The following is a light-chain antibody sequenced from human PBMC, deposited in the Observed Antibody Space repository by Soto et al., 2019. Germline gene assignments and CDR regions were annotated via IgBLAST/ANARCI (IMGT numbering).Light chain of an antibody. CDR3: ATWDDSLNGYV. V-gene: IGLV1-44*01. CDR1: SSNIGINT. CDR2: SNS. Sequence: QSVLTQPPSASGTPGQKVTISCSGSSSNIGINTVNWYQQVPGTAPKLLIYSNSLRPSGVPDRVSGAKSGTSASLAISGLQSEDEGDYYCATWDDSLNGYVFGSGTKVTVL. J-gene: IGLJ1*01.